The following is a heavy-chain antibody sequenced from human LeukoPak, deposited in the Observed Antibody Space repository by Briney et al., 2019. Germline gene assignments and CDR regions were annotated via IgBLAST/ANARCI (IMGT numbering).Heavy chain of an antibody. V-gene: IGHV3-9*01. Sequence: GGSLRLSCAASGFTFDDYAMHWVRQAPGKGLEWVSGISWNSGSIGYVDSVKGRFTISRDNAKNSLYLQMNSLRAEDTALYYCAKGIYGDYVYYYYMDVWGKGTTVTISS. CDR2: ISWNSGSI. J-gene: IGHJ6*03. CDR3: AKGIYGDYVYYYYMDV. CDR1: GFTFDDYA. D-gene: IGHD4-17*01.